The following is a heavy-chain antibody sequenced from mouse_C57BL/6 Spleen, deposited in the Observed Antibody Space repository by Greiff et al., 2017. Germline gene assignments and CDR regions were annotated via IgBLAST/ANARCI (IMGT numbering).Heavy chain of an antibody. CDR1: GYTFTSYW. V-gene: IGHV1-55*01. Sequence: QVQLQQPGAELVKPGASVKMSCKASGYTFTSYWITWVKQRPGQGLEWIGDIYPGSGSTNYNEKCKSKATLTVDTSSSTAYMQLSSLTSEDSAVYYCAREYYGSSSAWFAYWGQGTLVTVSA. CDR3: AREYYGSSSAWFAY. CDR2: IYPGSGST. D-gene: IGHD1-1*01. J-gene: IGHJ3*01.